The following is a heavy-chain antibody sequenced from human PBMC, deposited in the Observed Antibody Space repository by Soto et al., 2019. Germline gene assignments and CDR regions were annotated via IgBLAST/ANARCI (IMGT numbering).Heavy chain of an antibody. J-gene: IGHJ6*02. D-gene: IGHD3-10*01. V-gene: IGHV3-33*01. Sequence: GGSLRLSCAASGFTFSSYGMHWVRQAPGKGLEWVAVIWYDGSNKYYADSVKGRFTISRDNSKNTLYLQMNSLRAEDTAVYYCARDLWYYGSGGGMDVWGQGTTVTVSS. CDR2: IWYDGSNK. CDR1: GFTFSSYG. CDR3: ARDLWYYGSGGGMDV.